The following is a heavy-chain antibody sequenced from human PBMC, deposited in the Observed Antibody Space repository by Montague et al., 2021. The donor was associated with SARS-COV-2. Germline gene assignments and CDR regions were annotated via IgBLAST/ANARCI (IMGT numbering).Heavy chain of an antibody. D-gene: IGHD1-26*01. V-gene: IGHV3-33*01. CDR1: GFIFSSYG. CDR2: IWYDGSNE. J-gene: IGHJ4*02. Sequence: SLILSYAASGFIFSSYGMHWVRQAPVKGLEWVAHIWYDGSNENYXDSVKGRFTISRDNFKNTLYLQMNSLRAEDTAIYYCARGSVGGYYFDYWGQGTLVTVSS. CDR3: ARGSVGGYYFDY.